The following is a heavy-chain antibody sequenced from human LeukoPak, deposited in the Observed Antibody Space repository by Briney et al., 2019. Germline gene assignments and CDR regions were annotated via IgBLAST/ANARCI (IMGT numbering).Heavy chain of an antibody. CDR3: ARVRCSGGSCPYYYYYYYMDV. J-gene: IGHJ6*03. CDR1: GGSISSYY. V-gene: IGHV4-39*07. D-gene: IGHD2-15*01. Sequence: PSETLSLTCTVSGGSISSYYWGWIRQPPGKGLEWIGSMYYSGSTYYNPSLKSRVTISINTSKNQFSLKLSSVTAADTAVYYCARVRCSGGSCPYYYYYYYMDVWGKGTTVTVSS. CDR2: MYYSGST.